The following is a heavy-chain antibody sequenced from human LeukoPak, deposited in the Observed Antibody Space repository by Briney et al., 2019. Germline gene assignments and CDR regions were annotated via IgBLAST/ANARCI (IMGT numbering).Heavy chain of an antibody. J-gene: IGHJ4*02. CDR2: INPNSGGT. Sequence: ASVKVSCKASGYTFTGHYMHWVRQAPGQGLEWMGWINPNSGGTNYAQKFQGWVTMTRDTSISTAYMELSRLRSDDTAVYYCARENSSGWSGYFDYWGQGTLVAVSS. CDR3: ARENSSGWSGYFDY. D-gene: IGHD6-19*01. V-gene: IGHV1-2*04. CDR1: GYTFTGHY.